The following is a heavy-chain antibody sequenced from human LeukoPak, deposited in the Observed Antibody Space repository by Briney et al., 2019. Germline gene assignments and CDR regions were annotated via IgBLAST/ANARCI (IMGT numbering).Heavy chain of an antibody. D-gene: IGHD3-22*01. CDR1: GGSISSYY. CDR2: IYYSGST. CDR3: AREQNGYYNDAFDI. V-gene: IGHV4-59*01. Sequence: SETLSLTCTVSGGSISSYYWSWIRQPPGKGLEWIGYIYYSGSTNYNPSLKSRVTISVDTSKNQFSLKLSSVTAADTAVYYCAREQNGYYNDAFDIWGQGTMVTVSS. J-gene: IGHJ3*02.